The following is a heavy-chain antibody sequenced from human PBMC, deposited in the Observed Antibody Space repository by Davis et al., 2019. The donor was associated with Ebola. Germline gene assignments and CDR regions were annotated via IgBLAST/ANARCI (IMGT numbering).Heavy chain of an antibody. CDR3: ARDRIIVVVPADLNDAFDI. D-gene: IGHD2-2*01. J-gene: IGHJ3*02. Sequence: PGGSLRLSCAASGFTFSSYGMHWVRQAPGKGLEWVAVISYDGSNKYYADSVKGRFTISRDNSKNTLYLQMNSLRAEDTAVYYCARDRIIVVVPADLNDAFDIWGQGAMVTVSS. V-gene: IGHV3-30*03. CDR2: ISYDGSNK. CDR1: GFTFSSYG.